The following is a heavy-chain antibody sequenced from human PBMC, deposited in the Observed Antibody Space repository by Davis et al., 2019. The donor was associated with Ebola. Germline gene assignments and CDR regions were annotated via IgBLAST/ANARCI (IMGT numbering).Heavy chain of an antibody. J-gene: IGHJ6*03. Sequence: PGGSLRLSCAASGFTFSSYAMTWVRQAPGKGLEWVSTISGSGGSTYYTDSVKGRFTISRDNSKNTVYLHMNGLRVEDTAVYYCANDDQQTIHYYNIEVWGKGTTVTVSS. CDR1: GFTFSSYA. CDR2: ISGSGGST. D-gene: IGHD2-2*01. V-gene: IGHV3-23*01. CDR3: ANDDQQTIHYYNIEV.